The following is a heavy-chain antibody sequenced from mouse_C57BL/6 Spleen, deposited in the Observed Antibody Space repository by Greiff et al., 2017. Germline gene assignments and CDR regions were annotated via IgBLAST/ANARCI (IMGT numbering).Heavy chain of an antibody. Sequence: QLQQSGTVLARPGASVKMSCKTSGYTFTSYWMHWVKQRPGQGLEWIGAIYPGNSDTSYNQKFKGKAKLTAVTSASTAYMELSSLTNEDSAVYYCTRSNYDYDEGAWFAYWGQGTLVTVSA. V-gene: IGHV1-5*01. CDR1: GYTFTSYW. D-gene: IGHD2-4*01. J-gene: IGHJ3*01. CDR2: IYPGNSDT. CDR3: TRSNYDYDEGAWFAY.